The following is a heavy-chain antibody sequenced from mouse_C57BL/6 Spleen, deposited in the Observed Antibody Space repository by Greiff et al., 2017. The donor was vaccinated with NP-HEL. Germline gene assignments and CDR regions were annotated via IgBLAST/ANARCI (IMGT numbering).Heavy chain of an antibody. CDR3: ARGAVQYYFDY. V-gene: IGHV1-66*01. D-gene: IGHD5-1*01. CDR1: GYSFTSYY. J-gene: IGHJ2*01. CDR2: IYPGSGNT. Sequence: VQLQQSGPELVKPGASVKISCKASGYSFTSYYIHWVKQRPGQGLEWIGWIYPGSGNTKYNEKFKGKATLTADTSSSTAYMQLSSLTSEDSAVYYCARGAVQYYFDYWGQGTTLTVSS.